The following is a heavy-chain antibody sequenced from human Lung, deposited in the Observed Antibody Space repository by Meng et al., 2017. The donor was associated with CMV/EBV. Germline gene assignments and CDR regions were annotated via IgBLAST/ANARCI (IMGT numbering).Heavy chain of an antibody. CDR3: ARAGAAVTTHFDF. J-gene: IGHJ4*02. V-gene: IGHV1-18*01. D-gene: IGHD4-17*01. CDR1: GYTFGIFG. CDR2: ISAENGNT. Sequence: QVQLVQSGAELQKPGASVKVSFKASGYTFGIFGITWVRQAPGQGLEWVGWISAENGNTNYAQKFHGRVTLTTDTSTKTAYMDLRGLRSDDSAVYYCARAGAAVTTHFDFWGRGTLVTVSS.